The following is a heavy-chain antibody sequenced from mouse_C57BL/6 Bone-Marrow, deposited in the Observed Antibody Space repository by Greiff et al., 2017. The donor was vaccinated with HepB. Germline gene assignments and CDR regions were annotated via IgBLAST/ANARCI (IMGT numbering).Heavy chain of an antibody. CDR3: AIYGNYDWFAY. CDR2: FHPYNDDT. J-gene: IGHJ3*01. D-gene: IGHD2-1*01. V-gene: IGHV1-47*01. CDR1: GYTFTTYP. Sequence: VQGVESGAELVKPGASVKMSCKASGYTFTTYPIEWMKQNHGKSLEWIGNFHPYNDDTKYNEKFKGKATLTVEKSSSTVYLELSRLTADDSAVYYCAIYGNYDWFAYWGQGTLVTVSA.